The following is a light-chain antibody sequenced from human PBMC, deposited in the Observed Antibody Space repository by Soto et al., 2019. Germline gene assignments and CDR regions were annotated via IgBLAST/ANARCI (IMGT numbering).Light chain of an antibody. Sequence: EIVLTQSPGTLSLSPGERATLSCRASQSVSSSYLAWYQQKPGQAPRLIIYGASDRATGIPDRFSGSGSGTDFTLTISRLEHEDFAVYYCKQYGSSPYTFGQGTKLEIK. V-gene: IGKV3-20*01. CDR3: KQYGSSPYT. CDR1: QSVSSSY. CDR2: GAS. J-gene: IGKJ2*01.